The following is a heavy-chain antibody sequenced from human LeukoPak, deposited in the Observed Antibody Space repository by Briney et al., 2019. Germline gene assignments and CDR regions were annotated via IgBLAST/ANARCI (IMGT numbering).Heavy chain of an antibody. D-gene: IGHD6-19*01. CDR2: INPNSGGT. J-gene: IGHJ4*02. CDR3: ARDLQQWLANTDY. Sequence: ASVKVSCMASGYTFTGYYMHWVRQAPGQGLEWMGWINPNSGGTNYAQKFQGRVTMTRDTSISTAYMELSRLRSDDTAVYYCARDLQQWLANTDYWGQGTLVTVSS. CDR1: GYTFTGYY. V-gene: IGHV1-2*02.